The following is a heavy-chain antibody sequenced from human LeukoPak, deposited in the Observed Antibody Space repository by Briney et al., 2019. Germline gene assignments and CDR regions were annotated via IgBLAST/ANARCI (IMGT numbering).Heavy chain of an antibody. CDR2: IGGGGTL. Sequence: PGGSLRLSCAASGFTVSSYAMGWVRQAPGKGLEWVSAIGGGGTLYYADSVKGRFSISRDISKNTLLLQMNSLRAEDTVVYYCARRRYDWGGDFANWGQGTLVTVSS. D-gene: IGHD3-16*01. CDR1: GFTVSSYA. V-gene: IGHV3-23*01. J-gene: IGHJ4*02. CDR3: ARRRYDWGGDFAN.